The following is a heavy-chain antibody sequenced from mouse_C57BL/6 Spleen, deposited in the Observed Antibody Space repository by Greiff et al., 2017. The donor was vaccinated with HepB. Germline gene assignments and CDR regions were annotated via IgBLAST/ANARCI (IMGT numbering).Heavy chain of an antibody. J-gene: IGHJ4*01. D-gene: IGHD2-2*01. Sequence: DVKLVESGGGLVKPGGSLKLSCAASGFTFSDYGMHWVRQAPEKGLEWVAYISSGSSTIYYADTVKGRFTISRDNAKNTLFLQMTSLRSEDTAMYYCARRYYGYPYYAMDYWGQGTSVTVSS. CDR3: ARRYYGYPYYAMDY. V-gene: IGHV5-17*01. CDR1: GFTFSDYG. CDR2: ISSGSSTI.